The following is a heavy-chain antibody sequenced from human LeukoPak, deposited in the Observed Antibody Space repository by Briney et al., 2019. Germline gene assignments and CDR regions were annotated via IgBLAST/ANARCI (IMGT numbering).Heavy chain of an antibody. CDR3: ARGKASIRYYYYYYMDV. CDR1: GFTFSSYW. CDR2: INSDGSST. V-gene: IGHV3-74*01. J-gene: IGHJ6*03. Sequence: GGSLRLSCAASGFTFSSYWMHWVRQAPGKGLVWVSRINSDGSSTSYADSVKGRFTISRDNAKNTLYLQMNSLRAEDTAVYYCARGKASIRYYYYYYMDVWGKGTTVTVSS.